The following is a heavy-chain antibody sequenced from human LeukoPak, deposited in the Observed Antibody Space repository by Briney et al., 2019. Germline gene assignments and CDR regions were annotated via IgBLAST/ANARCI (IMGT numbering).Heavy chain of an antibody. V-gene: IGHV4-34*01. J-gene: IGHJ4*02. D-gene: IGHD3-16*02. Sequence: SETLSLTCAVYGGSFSGYYWSWIRQPPGKGLEWIGEINHSGSTNYNPSLKSRVTISADTSKNQFSLKLSSVTAADTAVYYCARRRRYYGYIWGSYRYTGFDYWGQGTLVTVSS. CDR3: ARRRRYYGYIWGSYRYTGFDY. CDR2: INHSGST. CDR1: GGSFSGYY.